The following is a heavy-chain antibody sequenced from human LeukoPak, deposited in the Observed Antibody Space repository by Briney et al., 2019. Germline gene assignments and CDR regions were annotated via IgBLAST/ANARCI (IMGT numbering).Heavy chain of an antibody. D-gene: IGHD3-3*01. CDR1: GGSISSYY. Sequence: SETLSLTCTVSGGSISSYYWSWIRQPPGKGLEWIGYIYYSGSTNYNPSLKSRVTISVDTSKNQFSLKLSSVTAADTAVYYCARTIYYYYGMDVWGQGTTVTVSS. V-gene: IGHV4-59*08. CDR3: ARTIYYYYGMDV. CDR2: IYYSGST. J-gene: IGHJ6*02.